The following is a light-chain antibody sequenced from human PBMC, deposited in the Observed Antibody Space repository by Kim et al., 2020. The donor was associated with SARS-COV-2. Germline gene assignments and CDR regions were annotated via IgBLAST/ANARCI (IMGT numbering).Light chain of an antibody. CDR1: SGHSTYV. V-gene: IGLV4-69*01. CDR3: QTWATGIRV. Sequence: QPVLTQSPSASASLGASVKLTCTLSSGHSTYVIAWHQQQPEKGPRYLMSVDSGGGHTKGDGIPDRFSGSSSGAERYLIISSLQSEDEADYYCQTWATGIRVFGGGTQLTVL. J-gene: IGLJ3*02. CDR2: VDSGGGH.